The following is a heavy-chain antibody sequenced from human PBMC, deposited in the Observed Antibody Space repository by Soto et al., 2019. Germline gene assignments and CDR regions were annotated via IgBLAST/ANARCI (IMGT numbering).Heavy chain of an antibody. CDR2: IWYDGSKK. CDR1: GFIFSDYG. D-gene: IGHD6-19*01. V-gene: IGHV3-33*01. Sequence: QVQLVESGGGVVQPGKSLRLSCAASGFIFSDYGIHWVRQAPGKGLEWVALIWYDGSKKYYADSVKGRFTVSGDNINSTLYLEMNSLRVEDSAVYYCAREGAVAGSQDFWGQGTLVTVSS. CDR3: AREGAVAGSQDF. J-gene: IGHJ4*02.